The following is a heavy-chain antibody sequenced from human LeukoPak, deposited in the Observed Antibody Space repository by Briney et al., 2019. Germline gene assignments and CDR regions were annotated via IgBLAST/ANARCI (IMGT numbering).Heavy chain of an antibody. D-gene: IGHD6-13*01. Sequence: PGGSLRLSCAASGFTFSSYGMSWVRQAPGKGLEWVSAISGSGGSTSYAQKFQGRVTMTRDTSTSTVYMELSSLRSEDTAVYYCARDRAAAGAGLYYFDYWGQGTLVTVSS. CDR1: GFTFSSYG. CDR3: ARDRAAAGAGLYYFDY. J-gene: IGHJ4*02. CDR2: ISGSGGST. V-gene: IGHV3-23*01.